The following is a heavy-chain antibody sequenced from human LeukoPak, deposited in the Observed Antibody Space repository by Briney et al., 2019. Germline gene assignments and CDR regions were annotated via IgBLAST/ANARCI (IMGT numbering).Heavy chain of an antibody. J-gene: IGHJ4*02. CDR2: INHSGST. V-gene: IGHV4-34*01. Sequence: SETLSLTCAVYGGSFSGYYWSWIRQPPGKGLEWIGEINHSGSTNYNPSLKSRVTISVDTSKNQFSLKLSSVTAADTAVYYCARGRVPVASPFDYWGQGTLVTVSS. CDR3: ARGRVPVASPFDY. D-gene: IGHD2-2*01. CDR1: GGSFSGYY.